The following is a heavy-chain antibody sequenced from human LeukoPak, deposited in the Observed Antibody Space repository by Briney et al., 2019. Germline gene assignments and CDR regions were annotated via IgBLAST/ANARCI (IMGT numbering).Heavy chain of an antibody. Sequence: ASVKVSCKASGYTFTDYYIHWLRQAPGQGPEWMGWINPNSGGTNFAQKFQDRVTMTSDTSITTAYMELRRLKSDDTAVYYCAKGRIVTTVSELDYWGQGTLVTVSS. CDR3: AKGRIVTTVSELDY. CDR2: INPNSGGT. CDR1: GYTFTDYY. D-gene: IGHD1-26*01. V-gene: IGHV1-2*02. J-gene: IGHJ4*02.